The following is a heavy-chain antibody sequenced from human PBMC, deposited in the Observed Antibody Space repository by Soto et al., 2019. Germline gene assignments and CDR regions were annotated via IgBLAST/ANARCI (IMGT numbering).Heavy chain of an antibody. V-gene: IGHV3-23*01. Sequence: GGSLRLSCAASGFTFSSFAMSWVRQAPGKGLDWVSAISGSGGSTYSADSVKGRFTISRDNSKNTLYLQMSSLRAEDTAVYYCAREISYVSGGHLYYGMDVLGQGTAVTVSS. D-gene: IGHD3-16*01. CDR3: AREISYVSGGHLYYGMDV. CDR2: ISGSGGST. J-gene: IGHJ6*02. CDR1: GFTFSSFA.